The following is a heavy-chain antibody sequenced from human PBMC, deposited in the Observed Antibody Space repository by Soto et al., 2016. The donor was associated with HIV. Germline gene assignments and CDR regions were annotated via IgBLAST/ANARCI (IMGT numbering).Heavy chain of an antibody. CDR3: TGDYDYIWGSYRTRLLDY. CDR1: GFTFSSYA. CDR2: ISGSGGST. J-gene: IGHJ4*02. D-gene: IGHD3-16*02. Sequence: EVQLLGSGGGLVQPGGSLRLSCAASGFTFSSYAMSWVRQAPGKGLEWVSAISGSGGSTYYADSVKGRFTISRDNSKNTLYLQMNSLRAEDTAVYYCTGDYDYIWGSYRTRLLDYWGQGTLVTVSS. V-gene: IGHV3-23*01.